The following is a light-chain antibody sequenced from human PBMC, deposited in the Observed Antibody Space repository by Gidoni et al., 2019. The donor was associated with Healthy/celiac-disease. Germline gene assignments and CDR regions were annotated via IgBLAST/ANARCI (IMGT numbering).Light chain of an antibody. J-gene: IGKJ2*04. CDR3: QQYNSYSCS. Sequence: DIQMTQSQSTLSASVGDRVTITCRASQSISSWLAWYQQKPGKAPKLLIYKASSLESGVPSRFSGSGYGTEFTLTISSLQPEDFATYYCQQYNSYSCSFGQGTKLEIK. V-gene: IGKV1-5*03. CDR1: QSISSW. CDR2: KAS.